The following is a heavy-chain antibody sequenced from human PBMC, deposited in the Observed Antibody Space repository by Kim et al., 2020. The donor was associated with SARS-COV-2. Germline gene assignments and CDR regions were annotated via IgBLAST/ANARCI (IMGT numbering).Heavy chain of an antibody. CDR2: IKQDGSEK. J-gene: IGHJ4*02. D-gene: IGHD2-2*01. V-gene: IGHV3-7*03. Sequence: GGSLRLSCAASGFTFSNYWMSWVRQAPGKGLEWVASIKQDGSEKYYVDSVKGRFTISRDIAESSLYLQMNSLRAEDTAMYFCATDPRYCSSTSCYGASDYWGQGTLVTVSS. CDR1: GFTFSNYW. CDR3: ATDPRYCSSTSCYGASDY.